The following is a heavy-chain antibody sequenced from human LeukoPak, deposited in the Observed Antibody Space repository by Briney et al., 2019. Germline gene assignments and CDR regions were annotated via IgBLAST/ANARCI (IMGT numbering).Heavy chain of an antibody. CDR2: MNPNSGNT. Sequence: ASVKVSCKSSGYTFTRYDIIWVRQATGQGLEWMGWMNPNSGNTGYAQKFQGRVTMTRNTSISTAYMELSSMRSEDTAVYYCARGRSIAVAGSDYWGQGTLVTVSS. CDR1: GYTFTRYD. J-gene: IGHJ4*02. V-gene: IGHV1-8*01. CDR3: ARGRSIAVAGSDY. D-gene: IGHD6-19*01.